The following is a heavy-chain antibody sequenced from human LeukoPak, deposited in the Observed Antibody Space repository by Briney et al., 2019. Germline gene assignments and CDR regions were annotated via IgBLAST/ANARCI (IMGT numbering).Heavy chain of an antibody. Sequence: GGSLRLSCAASGFTLSSYAMSWVRQGPGKGLEWVSAISVSGNTYHADSVKGRFTISRDSSKNTLYLQMNSLRAGDAAVYYCARIYYDSKDPWGQGTLATVSS. CDR1: GFTLSSYA. CDR2: ISVSGNT. D-gene: IGHD3-3*01. V-gene: IGHV3-23*01. J-gene: IGHJ5*02. CDR3: ARIYYDSKDP.